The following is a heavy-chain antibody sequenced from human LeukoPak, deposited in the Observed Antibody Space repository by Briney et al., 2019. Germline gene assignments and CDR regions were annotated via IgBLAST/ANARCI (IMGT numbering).Heavy chain of an antibody. J-gene: IGHJ4*02. CDR3: ARVGSSGWYGGY. CDR1: GYTFTGYY. CDR2: INPNSGGT. V-gene: IGHV1-2*02. D-gene: IGHD6-19*01. Sequence: GASVKVSCKASGYTFTGYYMHWVRRAPGQGLEWMGWINPNSGGTNYAQKFQGKVTMTRDTSISTAYMELSRLRSDDTAVYYCARVGSSGWYGGYWGQGTLVTVSS.